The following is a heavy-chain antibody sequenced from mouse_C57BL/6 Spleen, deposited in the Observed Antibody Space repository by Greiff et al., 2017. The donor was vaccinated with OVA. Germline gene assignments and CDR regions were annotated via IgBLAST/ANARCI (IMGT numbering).Heavy chain of an antibody. V-gene: IGHV1-62-2*01. D-gene: IGHD2-2*01. CDR3: ARHEDNYGYDVPAWFAY. Sequence: QVQLQQSGAELVKPGASVKLSCKASGYTFTEYTIHWVKQRSGQGLEWIGWFYPGSGSIKYNEKFKDKATLTADKSSSTVYMELSRLTSEVSAVYFCARHEDNYGYDVPAWFAYWGQGTLVTVSA. CDR2: FYPGSGSI. J-gene: IGHJ3*01. CDR1: GYTFTEYT.